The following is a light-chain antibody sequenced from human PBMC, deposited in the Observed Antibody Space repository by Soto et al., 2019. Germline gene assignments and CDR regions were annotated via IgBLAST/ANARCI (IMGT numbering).Light chain of an antibody. CDR3: SSYTSSSTVVV. J-gene: IGLJ2*01. CDR1: SSDVSGYNY. V-gene: IGLV2-14*01. CDR2: DVS. Sequence: QSALTQPASVSGSPGQSITISCTGTSSDVSGYNYVSWYQQHPGKAPKLMIYDVSNRPSGVSNRFSGSKSGNTASLTISGLQAEDEADYYCSSYTSSSTVVVFGGGTKLTVL.